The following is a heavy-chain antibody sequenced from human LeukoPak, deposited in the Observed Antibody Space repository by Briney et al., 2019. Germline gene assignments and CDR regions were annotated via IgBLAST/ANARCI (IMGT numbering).Heavy chain of an antibody. CDR1: GFTLSSYW. J-gene: IGHJ5*02. D-gene: IGHD5-18*01. CDR2: INNDGSST. CDR3: ARLYSPLA. V-gene: IGHV3-74*01. Sequence: PAGGSLRLSCAASGFTLSSYWMHWVRQAPGKGLVWVSNINNDGSSTNYADSVRGRFTISRDNAKNTLYLQMNSLRAEDTAVYYCARLYSPLAWGQGTLVTVSS.